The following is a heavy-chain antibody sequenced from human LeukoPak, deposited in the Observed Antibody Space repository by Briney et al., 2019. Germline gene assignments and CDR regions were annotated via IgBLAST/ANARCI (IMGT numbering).Heavy chain of an antibody. CDR3: AREQTEWEGWSWFDP. D-gene: IGHD1-26*01. CDR1: GGSISSYY. V-gene: IGHV4-59*01. CDR2: IYYSGST. Sequence: KPSETLSLTCTVSGGSISSYYWSWIRQPPGKGLEWIGYIYYSGSTNYNPSLKSRVTISVDTSKNQFSLKLSSVTAADTAVYYCAREQTEWEGWSWFDPWGQGTLVTVSS. J-gene: IGHJ5*02.